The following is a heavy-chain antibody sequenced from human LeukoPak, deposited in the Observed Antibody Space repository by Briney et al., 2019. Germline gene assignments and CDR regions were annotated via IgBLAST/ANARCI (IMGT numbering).Heavy chain of an antibody. J-gene: IGHJ4*02. D-gene: IGHD6-13*01. Sequence: GESLKISCKGSGYTFTSYWIGWVRQAPGQGLEWMGWINPNSGGTNYAQKFQGRVTMTRDTSISTAYMELSRLRSDDTAVYYCARDPYSSSSDFDYWGQGTLVTVSS. V-gene: IGHV1-2*02. CDR1: GYTFTSYW. CDR2: INPNSGGT. CDR3: ARDPYSSSSDFDY.